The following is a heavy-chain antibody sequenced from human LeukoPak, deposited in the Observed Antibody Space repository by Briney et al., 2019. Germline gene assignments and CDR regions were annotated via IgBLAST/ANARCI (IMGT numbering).Heavy chain of an antibody. D-gene: IGHD3-16*02. CDR1: GFTFSSYG. CDR2: ISSSSSYI. J-gene: IGHJ2*01. V-gene: IGHV3-21*01. Sequence: PGGSLRLSCAASGFTFSSYGMNWVRQAPGKGLEWVSSISSSSSYIYSADSLKGRFTISRDNAKNSLYLQINCLGAEDTAVYYCAGSDTIGYTPREWDYWSFDLWGRGTLVTVSS. CDR3: AGSDTIGYTPREWDYWSFDL.